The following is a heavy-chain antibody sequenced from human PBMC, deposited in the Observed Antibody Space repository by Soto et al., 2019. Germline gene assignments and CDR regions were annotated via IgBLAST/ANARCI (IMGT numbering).Heavy chain of an antibody. CDR3: ARGGYSYGGRHDY. CDR2: INHSGST. CDR1: GGSFSGYY. Sequence: PSETLSLTCAVYGGSFSGYYWSWIRQPPGKGLEWIGEINHSGSTNYNPSLKSRVTISVDTSKNQFSLKLSSVTAADTAVYYCARGGYSYGGRHDYWGQGTLVTVSS. D-gene: IGHD5-18*01. V-gene: IGHV4-34*01. J-gene: IGHJ4*02.